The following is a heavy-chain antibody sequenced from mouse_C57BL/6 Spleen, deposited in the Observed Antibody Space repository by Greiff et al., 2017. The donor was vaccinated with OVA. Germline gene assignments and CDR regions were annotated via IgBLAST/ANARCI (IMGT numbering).Heavy chain of an antibody. CDR2: ISYDGSN. V-gene: IGHV3-6*01. D-gene: IGHD2-5*01. J-gene: IGHJ2*01. CDR1: GYSITSGYY. Sequence: EVKLQESGPGLVKPSQSLSLTCSVTGYSITSGYYWNWIRQFPGNKLEWMGYISYDGSNNYNPSLKNRISITRDTSKNQFFLKLNSVTTEDTATXYCARDSNYDYFDYWGQGTTLTVSS. CDR3: ARDSNYDYFDY.